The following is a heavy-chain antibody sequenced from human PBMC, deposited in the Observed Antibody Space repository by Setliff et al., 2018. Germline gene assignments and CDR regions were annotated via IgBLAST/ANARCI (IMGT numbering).Heavy chain of an antibody. D-gene: IGHD2-15*01. Sequence: ASVKVSCKASGYTFTSYYMHWVRQAPGQGLEWMGIINPSGGSTSYAQKFQGRVTMTGDTSTSTVYMELSSLRSEDTAVYYCARTCSGSGCYAGLESWGQGTPVTVSS. CDR2: INPSGGST. V-gene: IGHV1-46*01. CDR3: ARTCSGSGCYAGLES. CDR1: GYTFTSYY. J-gene: IGHJ4*02.